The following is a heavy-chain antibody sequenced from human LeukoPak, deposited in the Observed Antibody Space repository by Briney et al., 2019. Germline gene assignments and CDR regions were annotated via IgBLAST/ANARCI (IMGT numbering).Heavy chain of an antibody. V-gene: IGHV4-59*01. D-gene: IGHD3-9*01. CDR3: AKGGGRYFDWLLSDY. Sequence: SETLSLTCTVSGGSISSYYWSWIRQPPGKGLEWIGYIYYSGSTNYNPSLKSRVTISVDTSKNQSSLKLSSVTAADTAVYYCAKGGGRYFDWLLSDYWGQGTLVTVSS. CDR2: IYYSGST. J-gene: IGHJ4*02. CDR1: GGSISSYY.